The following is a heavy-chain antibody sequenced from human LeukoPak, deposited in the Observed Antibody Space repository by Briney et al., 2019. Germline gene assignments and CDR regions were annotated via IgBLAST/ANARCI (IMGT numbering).Heavy chain of an antibody. CDR1: GFNFSSYA. CDR2: ITGSGGTM. D-gene: IGHD3-22*01. V-gene: IGHV3-23*01. Sequence: GGSLRLSCAASGFNFSSYATSWVRQAPGKGLEWVSSITGSGGTMHHADSVKGRFTISRDNSKNTLFLQMSSLRVEDTALYYCARAYGSSGYYQLPIDYWGQGTLVTVSS. CDR3: ARAYGSSGYYQLPIDY. J-gene: IGHJ4*02.